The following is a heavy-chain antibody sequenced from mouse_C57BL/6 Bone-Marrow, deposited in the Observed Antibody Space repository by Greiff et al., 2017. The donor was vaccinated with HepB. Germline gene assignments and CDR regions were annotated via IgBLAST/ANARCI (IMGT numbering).Heavy chain of an antibody. CDR1: GYTFTSYW. V-gene: IGHV1-67*01. Sequence: VQLKQPGAELVKPGASVKLSCKASGYTFTSYWMHWVKQSHAKSLEWIGVISTYYGDASYNQKFKDKATMTVDKSSSTAYMELARLTSEDSAVYYCAREGPLGDRDYLDYWGQGTTLTVSS. D-gene: IGHD2-4*01. CDR2: ISTYYGDA. CDR3: AREGPLGDRDYLDY. J-gene: IGHJ2*01.